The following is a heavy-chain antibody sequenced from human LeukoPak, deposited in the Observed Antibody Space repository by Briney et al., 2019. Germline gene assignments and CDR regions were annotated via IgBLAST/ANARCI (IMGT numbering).Heavy chain of an antibody. V-gene: IGHV4-59*01. D-gene: IGHD7-27*01. CDR1: GGSIRSYY. CDR2: IYYSGST. CDR3: ARVLGTLYYYYGMDV. Sequence: SETLSLTCTVSGGSIRSYYWSWIRQPPGKGLEWIGYIYYSGSTNYNPSLKSRVTISVDTSKNQFSLKLSSVTAADTAVYYCARVLGTLYYYYGMDVWGQGTTVTVSS. J-gene: IGHJ6*02.